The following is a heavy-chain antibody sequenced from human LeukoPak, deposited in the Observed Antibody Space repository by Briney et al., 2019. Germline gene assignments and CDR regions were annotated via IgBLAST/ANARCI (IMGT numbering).Heavy chain of an antibody. D-gene: IGHD6-13*01. CDR1: GGSISSYY. J-gene: IGHJ4*02. CDR2: IYYSGST. Sequence: SETLSLTCTVFGGSISSYYWSWIRQPPGKGLEWIGYIYYSGSTNYNPSLKSRVTISVDTSKNQFSLKLSSVTAADTAVYYCARDSSSWYGGSSYYFDYWGQGTLVTVSS. V-gene: IGHV4-59*01. CDR3: ARDSSSWYGGSSYYFDY.